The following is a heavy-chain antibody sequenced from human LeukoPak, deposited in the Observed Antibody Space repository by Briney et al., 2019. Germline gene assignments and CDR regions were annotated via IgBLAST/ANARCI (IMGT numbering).Heavy chain of an antibody. Sequence: GGSLRLSCAASGFTFSNYAMSWVRQAPGKGLEWVSVISDSGGSAWYADSVKGRFTISRDNSKNTLSLQMNSLRAEDTAVYYCARDGEYSGYDCDYWGQGTLVTVSS. J-gene: IGHJ4*02. CDR3: ARDGEYSGYDCDY. CDR2: ISDSGGSA. CDR1: GFTFSNYA. D-gene: IGHD5-12*01. V-gene: IGHV3-23*01.